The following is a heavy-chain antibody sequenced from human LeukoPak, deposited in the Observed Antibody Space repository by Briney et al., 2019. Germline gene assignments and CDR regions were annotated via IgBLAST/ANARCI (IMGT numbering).Heavy chain of an antibody. CDR3: ARDVPYYDFWSGYPSWFDP. Sequence: SETLSLTCTVSGGSISSGSYYWSWIRQPAGKGLEWIGRIYTSGSTNYNPSLKSRVTISVDTSKNQFSLKLSSVTAADTAVYYCARDVPYYDFWSGYPSWFDPWGQGTLVTVSS. CDR1: GGSISSGSYY. J-gene: IGHJ5*02. CDR2: IYTSGST. D-gene: IGHD3-3*01. V-gene: IGHV4-61*02.